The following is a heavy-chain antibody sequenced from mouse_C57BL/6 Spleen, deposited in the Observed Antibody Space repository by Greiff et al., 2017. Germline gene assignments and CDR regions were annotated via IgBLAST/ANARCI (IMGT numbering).Heavy chain of an antibody. D-gene: IGHD2-1*01. CDR1: GYSFTSYY. CDR2: IYPGSGNT. Sequence: QVQLKESGPELVKPGASVKISCKASGYSFTSYYIHWVKQRPGQGLEWIGWIYPGSGNTKYNEKFKGKATLTADTSSSTAYMQLSSLTSEDSAVYYCARGDYGTFFDYWGQGTTLTVSS. J-gene: IGHJ2*01. CDR3: ARGDYGTFFDY. V-gene: IGHV1-66*01.